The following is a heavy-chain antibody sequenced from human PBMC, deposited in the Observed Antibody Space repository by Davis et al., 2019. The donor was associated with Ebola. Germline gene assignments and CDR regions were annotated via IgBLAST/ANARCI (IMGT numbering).Heavy chain of an antibody. Sequence: MPSETLSLTCTVSGGSISAYYWSWIRQSPEKGLEWIAYIYYNGNPYYNPSLKSRVTISVDTSKNQFSLKLSSVTAADTAVYYCARVSRAGSYSTLTGMDVWGHGTTVTVSS. J-gene: IGHJ6*02. CDR2: IYYNGNP. D-gene: IGHD3-10*01. V-gene: IGHV4-59*01. CDR1: GGSISAYY. CDR3: ARVSRAGSYSTLTGMDV.